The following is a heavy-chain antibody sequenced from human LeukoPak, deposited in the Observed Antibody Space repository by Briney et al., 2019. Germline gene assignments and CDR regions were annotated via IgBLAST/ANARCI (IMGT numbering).Heavy chain of an antibody. J-gene: IGHJ6*02. CDR3: ASRESPGYYYGMDV. CDR1: GFTFSTSA. D-gene: IGHD3-10*01. Sequence: PGGSLRLSCSAPGFTFSTSAMHWVRQAPGKGLEYVSFITYNGGSTYNADSVKGRFIISRDNSQNTLYLQMNSLRAEDTAVYYCASRESPGYYYGMDVWGQGTTATVSS. CDR2: ITYNGGST. V-gene: IGHV3-64*04.